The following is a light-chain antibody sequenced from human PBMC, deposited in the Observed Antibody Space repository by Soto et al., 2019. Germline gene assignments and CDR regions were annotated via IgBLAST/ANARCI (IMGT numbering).Light chain of an antibody. CDR3: SSSITRATYVL. CDR2: NVN. CDR1: SSDVGSYDY. J-gene: IGLJ2*01. Sequence: QSVLTQPPSVSGSPGQSVTISCTGTSSDVGSYDYVSWYQQHPGTVPKPMIYNVNTQPSGGPDRFSGSRSGNTASMTISGLQAEDEADYKSSSSITRATYVLFGGGTKLTVL. V-gene: IGLV2-18*02.